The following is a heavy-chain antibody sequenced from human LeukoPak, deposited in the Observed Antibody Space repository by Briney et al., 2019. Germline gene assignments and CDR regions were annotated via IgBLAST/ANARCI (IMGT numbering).Heavy chain of an antibody. V-gene: IGHV3-30*02. CDR1: GFTFSSYG. Sequence: GGSLRLSCAASGFTFSSYGMHWVRQAPGKGLEWVAFIRYDGSNKYYADSVKGRFTISRGNSKNTLYLQMNSLRAEDTAVYYCAKALSGGEQRDAFDIWGQGTMVTVSS. J-gene: IGHJ3*02. CDR3: AKALSGGEQRDAFDI. D-gene: IGHD3-10*01. CDR2: IRYDGSNK.